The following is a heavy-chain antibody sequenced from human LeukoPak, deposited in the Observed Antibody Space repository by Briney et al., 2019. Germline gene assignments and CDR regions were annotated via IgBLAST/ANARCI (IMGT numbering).Heavy chain of an antibody. J-gene: IGHJ5*02. CDR2: IEASGGPT. Sequence: AEPLRHLCAASEINSTAHAIYWVPQAPGHGPKQTSSIEASGGPTYYAVSVKGRFTISRYNSKNTFYLQMNSLRAEDTAVYYCAKGSGSGWYGWFAPWGQGTLVTVSS. D-gene: IGHD6-19*01. CDR3: AKGSGSGWYGWFAP. V-gene: IGHV3-23*01. CDR1: EINSTAHA.